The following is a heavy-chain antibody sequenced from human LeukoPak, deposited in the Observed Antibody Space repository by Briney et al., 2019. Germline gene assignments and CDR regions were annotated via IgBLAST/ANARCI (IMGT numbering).Heavy chain of an antibody. Sequence: GGSLRLSCAASGFTFSSYSMNWVRQAPGKGLEWVSYISSSSSTIYYADSVKGRFTISRDNAKNSLYLQMNSLRAEDTAVYYCAKTEIVVAGWFDPWGQGTLVTVSS. CDR2: ISSSSSTI. D-gene: IGHD3-22*01. CDR1: GFTFSSYS. V-gene: IGHV3-48*04. CDR3: AKTEIVVAGWFDP. J-gene: IGHJ5*02.